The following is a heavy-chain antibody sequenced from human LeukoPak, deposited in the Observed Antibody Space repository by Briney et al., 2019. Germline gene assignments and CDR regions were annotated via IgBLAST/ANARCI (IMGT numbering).Heavy chain of an antibody. Sequence: KPSETLSLTCTVSGGSISSSSYYWSWIRQPPGKGLEWIGEINHSGSTNYNPSLKSRVTISVDTSKNQFSLKLSSVTAADTAVYYCARGRWVNHWGQGTLVTVSS. CDR2: INHSGST. J-gene: IGHJ5*02. CDR1: GGSISSSSYY. CDR3: ARGRWVNH. V-gene: IGHV4-39*07.